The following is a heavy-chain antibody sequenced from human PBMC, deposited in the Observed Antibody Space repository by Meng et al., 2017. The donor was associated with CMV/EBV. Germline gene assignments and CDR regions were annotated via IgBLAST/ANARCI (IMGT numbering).Heavy chain of an antibody. J-gene: IGHJ4*02. CDR2: INHSGST. CDR3: ARAMGVSSTSCYAY. D-gene: IGHD2-2*01. V-gene: IGHV4-34*01. Sequence: SETLSLTCAVYGGSFSGYYWSWIRQPPGKGLEWLGEINHSGSTNYNPSLKSRVTISVDTSKNQFSLKLSSVTAADTAVYYCARAMGVSSTSCYAYWGQGTLVTVSS. CDR1: GGSFSGYY.